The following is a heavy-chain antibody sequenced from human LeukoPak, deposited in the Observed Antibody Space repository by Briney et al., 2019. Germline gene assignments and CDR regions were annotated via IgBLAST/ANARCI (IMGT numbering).Heavy chain of an antibody. J-gene: IGHJ1*01. V-gene: IGHV4-59*08. CDR2: IYYSGST. Sequence: PSETLSLTCTLSGGSISSYYWSWIRQPPGKGLEWIGYIYYSGSTNYNPSLKSRVTISVDTSKNQFSLKLSSVTAADTAVYYCARHGYSSGWGNEYFQHWGQGTLVTVSS. D-gene: IGHD6-19*01. CDR3: ARHGYSSGWGNEYFQH. CDR1: GGSISSYY.